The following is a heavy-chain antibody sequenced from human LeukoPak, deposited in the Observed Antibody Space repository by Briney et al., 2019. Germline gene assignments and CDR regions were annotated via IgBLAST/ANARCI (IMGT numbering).Heavy chain of an antibody. V-gene: IGHV3-49*04. Sequence: GGSLRLSCTASGFTFGGYAMSWVRQAPGKGLEWLGFIRAKGSGGTTEHAASVKGRFTISRDDSKSMGYLQMNSLKIDDTAVYYCTRDTPLRGYSYGYTEYWGQGTLVTVSS. CDR3: TRDTPLRGYSYGYTEY. CDR2: IRAKGSGGTT. CDR1: GFTFGGYA. J-gene: IGHJ4*02. D-gene: IGHD5-18*01.